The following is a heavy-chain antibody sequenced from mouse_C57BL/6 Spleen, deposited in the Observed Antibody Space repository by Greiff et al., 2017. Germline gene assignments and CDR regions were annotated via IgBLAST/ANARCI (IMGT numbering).Heavy chain of an antibody. CDR1: GYAFTNYL. Sequence: VQLQQSGAELVRPGTSVKVSCKASGYAFTNYLIEWVKQRPGQGLEWIGVINPGSGGTNYNEKFKGKATLTADKSSSTAYMQLSSLTSEDSAVYFCARERIYYGNDSYDFDYWGQGTTLTVSS. D-gene: IGHD2-2*01. J-gene: IGHJ2*01. CDR2: INPGSGGT. V-gene: IGHV1-54*01. CDR3: ARERIYYGNDSYDFDY.